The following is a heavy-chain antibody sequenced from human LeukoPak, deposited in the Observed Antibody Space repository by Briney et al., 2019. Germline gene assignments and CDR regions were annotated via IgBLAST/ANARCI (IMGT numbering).Heavy chain of an antibody. CDR3: ARDDYYYDSSGYYGAFDI. D-gene: IGHD3-22*01. V-gene: IGHV4-39*07. Sequence: SETLSLTCTVSGGSISSSRDYWAWIRQPPGKGLEWIANIYYSGSTYYNPSLKSRVTISVDTSKNQFSLKLSSVTAADTAVYYCARDDYYYDSSGYYGAFDIWGQGTMVTVSS. J-gene: IGHJ3*02. CDR2: IYYSGST. CDR1: GGSISSSRDY.